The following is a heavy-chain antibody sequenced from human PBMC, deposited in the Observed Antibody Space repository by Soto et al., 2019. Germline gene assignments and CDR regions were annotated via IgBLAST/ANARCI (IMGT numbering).Heavy chain of an antibody. J-gene: IGHJ4*02. Sequence: SETLSLTCTVSGASVSRGHYYWSWIRQPPGKGLEYILFIFYIDNTDYNSSLNGRFTLSLYPSQNHFSLKVSYVTAADTAVYYCARLDDSRGYYYVSQWGQGTLITVSS. V-gene: IGHV4-61*01. CDR1: GASVSRGHYY. CDR3: ARLDDSRGYYYVSQ. D-gene: IGHD3-22*01. CDR2: IFYIDNT.